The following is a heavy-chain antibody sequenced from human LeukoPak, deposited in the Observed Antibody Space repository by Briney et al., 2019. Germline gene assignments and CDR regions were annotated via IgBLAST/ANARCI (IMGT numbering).Heavy chain of an antibody. CDR1: GFTFSSYG. V-gene: IGHV3-30*18. D-gene: IGHD3-22*01. Sequence: GRSLRLSCAASGFTFSSYGMHWVRQAPGKGLEWVAVISYDGSNKYYADSVKGRFTISRDNSKNTLYLQMNSLRAEDTAVYYCAKAAHDSSGYYPYYFDYWGQGTLVTVSS. J-gene: IGHJ4*02. CDR2: ISYDGSNK. CDR3: AKAAHDSSGYYPYYFDY.